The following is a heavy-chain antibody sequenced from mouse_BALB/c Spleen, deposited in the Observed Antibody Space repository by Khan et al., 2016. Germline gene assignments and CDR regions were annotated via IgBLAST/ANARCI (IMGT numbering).Heavy chain of an antibody. CDR3: ARDDYAY. Sequence: VQLQQSDPDLVKPGASVKISCKASGYSFTAYYMYWVKQSHGKSLEWIGRINPNNGATTFNQKFKDKAILTADKSSTTAYMELRSLASEDSAVYYCARDDYAYWGQGTTLTVSS. CDR1: GYSFTAYY. V-gene: IGHV1-18*01. D-gene: IGHD2-4*01. CDR2: INPNNGAT. J-gene: IGHJ2*01.